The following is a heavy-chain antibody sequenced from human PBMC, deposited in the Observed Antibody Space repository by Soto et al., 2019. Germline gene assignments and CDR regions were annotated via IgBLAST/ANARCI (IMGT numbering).Heavy chain of an antibody. Sequence: SETLSLTCIVSGTSISGFYWSWIRQPPGKGLEWIGYIFHSGNTDYIPSLRGRVTISLDTSKSQLSLKLESVTAADTAVYYCARGAGYFEGSSWGQGTLVTVSS. J-gene: IGHJ4*02. CDR1: GTSISGFY. CDR3: ARGAGYFEGSS. CDR2: IFHSGNT. V-gene: IGHV4-59*01. D-gene: IGHD3-9*01.